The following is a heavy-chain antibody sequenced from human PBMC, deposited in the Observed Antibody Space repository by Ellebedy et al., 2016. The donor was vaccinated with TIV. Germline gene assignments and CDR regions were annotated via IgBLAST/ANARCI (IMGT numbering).Heavy chain of an antibody. CDR3: ARGGAGGYWDFDL. Sequence: MPSETLSLTCTVSGGSISSGGHYWSWIRQHPGKGLEWIGYIYYSGSTNYKPSLKSRVTISVDTSKNKFSLKLNSVTAADTAVYYCARGGAGGYWDFDLWGRGTLVTVSS. D-gene: IGHD4-23*01. V-gene: IGHV4-31*03. CDR1: GGSISSGGHY. J-gene: IGHJ2*01. CDR2: IYYSGST.